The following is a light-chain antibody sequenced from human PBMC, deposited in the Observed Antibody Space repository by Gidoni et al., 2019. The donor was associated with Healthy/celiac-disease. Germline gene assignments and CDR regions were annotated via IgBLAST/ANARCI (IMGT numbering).Light chain of an antibody. CDR1: QSVRSSY. CDR3: QQNGNSSWT. CDR2: GAS. Sequence: ELVLTQSPGTLSLSPGEIATLPCMACQSVRSSYLAWYQQKPSQALRLRSYGASSRATGIPDRFSCSGSRADFTITISRLDPEDVAEYCCQQNGNSSWTFXXXTKVEIK. V-gene: IGKV3-20*01. J-gene: IGKJ1*01.